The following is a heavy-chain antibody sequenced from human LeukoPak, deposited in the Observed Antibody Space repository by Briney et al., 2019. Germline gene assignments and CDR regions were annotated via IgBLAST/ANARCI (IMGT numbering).Heavy chain of an antibody. D-gene: IGHD4-17*01. Sequence: GGSLRLSCAASGFTFSSYAMNWVRQAPGKGLEWVSYISSSSSTIYYADSVRGRFTVSRDNAKNSLYLQMNSLRAEDTAVYYCARSANYGVNWFDPWGQGTLVTVSS. CDR2: ISSSSSTI. V-gene: IGHV3-48*04. J-gene: IGHJ5*02. CDR3: ARSANYGVNWFDP. CDR1: GFTFSSYA.